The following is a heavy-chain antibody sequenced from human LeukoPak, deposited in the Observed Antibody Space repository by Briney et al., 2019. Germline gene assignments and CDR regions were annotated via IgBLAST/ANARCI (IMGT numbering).Heavy chain of an antibody. CDR1: GFTFSSYA. CDR3: ATSPTFDP. V-gene: IGHV3-23*01. CDR2: ISGSGDNT. J-gene: IGHJ5*02. Sequence: GGSLRLSCAASGFTFSSYAMSWVRQAPGKGLEWVSAISGSGDNTYYADSVRGRFTISRDNSKNTLYLQMNNLRAEDTAVYYCATSPTFDPWGQGTLVTVSS.